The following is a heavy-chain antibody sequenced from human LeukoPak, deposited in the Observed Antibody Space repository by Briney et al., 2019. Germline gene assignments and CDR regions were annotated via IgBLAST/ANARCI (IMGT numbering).Heavy chain of an antibody. CDR2: IKQDGSEK. V-gene: IGHV3-7*03. Sequence: GGSLRLSCAASGFTFSNYWMGWVRQAPGRGLEWVANIKQDGSEKYYVDSVKGRFTVSRDNAKNSLYLQMNSLRAEDMAVYHCARIGVSNAFDSWGQGTLVTVSP. D-gene: IGHD4-11*01. J-gene: IGHJ4*02. CDR1: GFTFSNYW. CDR3: ARIGVSNAFDS.